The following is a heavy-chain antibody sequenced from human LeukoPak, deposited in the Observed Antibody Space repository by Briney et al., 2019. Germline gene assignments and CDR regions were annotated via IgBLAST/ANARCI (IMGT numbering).Heavy chain of an antibody. Sequence: ASVKVSCKASGYTFTSYGISWVRQAPGQGLEWMGWISAYNGNTNYAQKLQGRVTMTTDTSTSTANMELRSLRSDDTAVYYCARSGGNSYYYYMDVWGKGTTVTVSS. CDR3: ARSGGNSYYYYMDV. J-gene: IGHJ6*03. D-gene: IGHD4-23*01. CDR1: GYTFTSYG. CDR2: ISAYNGNT. V-gene: IGHV1-18*01.